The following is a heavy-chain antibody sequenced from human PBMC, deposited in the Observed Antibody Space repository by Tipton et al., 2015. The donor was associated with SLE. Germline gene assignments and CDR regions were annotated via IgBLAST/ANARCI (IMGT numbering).Heavy chain of an antibody. Sequence: TLSLTCAVYGGTSRDYFWSWIRQPPGKGLEWIGEVSHRGTTNYNPSLDSRVTISLDRFNNQFTLKMTSVTAADTAVYYCAKGAGYSGDDFFDYWGQGTLVTVS. V-gene: IGHV4-34*01. CDR2: VSHRGTT. J-gene: IGHJ4*02. D-gene: IGHD5-12*01. CDR1: GGTSRDYF. CDR3: AKGAGYSGDDFFDY.